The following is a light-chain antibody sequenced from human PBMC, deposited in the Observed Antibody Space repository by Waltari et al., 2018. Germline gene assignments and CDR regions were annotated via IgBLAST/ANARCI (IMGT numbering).Light chain of an antibody. CDR3: AAWDDSLSGWV. Sequence: QSVLTQPPSASGTPGQRVTISCSGSSSNIGSNYVYWYQQLPGTAPKLLIYRNYQRPSGVPARFSCSKSGTSASLAISGLRSEDEADYYCAAWDDSLSGWVFGGGTKLTVL. J-gene: IGLJ3*02. V-gene: IGLV1-47*01. CDR1: SSNIGSNY. CDR2: RNY.